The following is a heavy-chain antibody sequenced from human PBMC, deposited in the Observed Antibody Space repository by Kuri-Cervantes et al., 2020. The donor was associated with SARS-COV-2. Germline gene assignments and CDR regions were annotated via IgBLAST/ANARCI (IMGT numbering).Heavy chain of an antibody. V-gene: IGHV3-33*01. CDR1: GFTFSSYG. Sequence: GESLKISCAASGFTFSSYGMHWVRQAPGKGLEWVAVIWYDGSNKYYADSVKGRFTISRDNSKNTLYLQTNSLRAEDTAVYYCARGSTYYCSGGSCYLDYWGQGTLVTVSS. J-gene: IGHJ4*02. D-gene: IGHD2-15*01. CDR3: ARGSTYYCSGGSCYLDY. CDR2: IWYDGSNK.